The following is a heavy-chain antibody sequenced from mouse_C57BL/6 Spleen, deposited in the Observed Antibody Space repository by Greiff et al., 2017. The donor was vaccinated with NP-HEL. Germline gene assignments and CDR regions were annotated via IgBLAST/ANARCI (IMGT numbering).Heavy chain of an antibody. CDR3: ALWSWTLAY. Sequence: VQLLQPGTELVKPGASVKLSCAASGYTFTGYWMHWVKQTPGQGLEWIAYINPSNGGTNYAETVKSRATLTVDKSSSTAYMQLSSLTSEDSAVYYGALWSWTLAYWGQGTLVTVSA. J-gene: IGHJ3*01. CDR1: GYTFTGYW. CDR2: INPSNGGT. V-gene: IGHV1-53*01. D-gene: IGHD6-1*01.